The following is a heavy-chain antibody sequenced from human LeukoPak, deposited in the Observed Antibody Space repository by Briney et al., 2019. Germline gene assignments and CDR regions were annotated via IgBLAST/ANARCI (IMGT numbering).Heavy chain of an antibody. Sequence: PSETLSLTCTVSGGSISSYYWSWIRQPPGKGLEWIGYIYYSGSTNYNPSLKSRVTISVDTSKNQFSLKLSSVTAAGTAVYFCARGAHYAWNSWGQGTLVTVSS. CDR3: ARGAHYAWNS. CDR2: IYYSGST. D-gene: IGHD3-16*01. J-gene: IGHJ5*01. V-gene: IGHV4-59*01. CDR1: GGSISSYY.